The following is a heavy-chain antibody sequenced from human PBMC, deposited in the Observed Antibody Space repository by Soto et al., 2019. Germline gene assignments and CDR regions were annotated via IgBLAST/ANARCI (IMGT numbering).Heavy chain of an antibody. D-gene: IGHD3-22*01. CDR1: GGPFSSYA. CDR3: ARDGKPYYYDSSGTNWFDP. CDR2: IIPIFGTA. V-gene: IGHV1-69*13. J-gene: IGHJ5*02. Sequence: ASVKVSCQASGGPFSSYAISWVRQAPGQGLEWMGGIIPIFGTANYAQKFQGRVTMTADESTSTAYMELSSLRSEDTAVYYCARDGKPYYYDSSGTNWFDPWGQGTLVTVSS.